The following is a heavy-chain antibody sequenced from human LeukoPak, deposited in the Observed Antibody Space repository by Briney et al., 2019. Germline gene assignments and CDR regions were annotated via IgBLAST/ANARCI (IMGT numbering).Heavy chain of an antibody. CDR1: GYTFTSYA. CDR2: INAGNGNT. Sequence: ASVKVSCKASGYTFTSYAMHWVRQAPGQRLEWMGWINAGNGNTKYSQKFQGRVTITRDTSASTAYMELSSLRPEDTAVYYCARDLRGDYGDYFLDYWGQGTLVTVSS. CDR3: ARDLRGDYGDYFLDY. D-gene: IGHD4-17*01. V-gene: IGHV1-3*01. J-gene: IGHJ4*02.